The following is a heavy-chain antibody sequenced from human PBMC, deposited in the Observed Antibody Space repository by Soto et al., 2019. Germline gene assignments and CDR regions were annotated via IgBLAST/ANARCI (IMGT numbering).Heavy chain of an antibody. CDR2: IIPIFGTA. Sequence: QVQLVQSGAEVKKPGSSVKVSCKASGGTFSSYAISWVRQAPGQWLEWMGGIIPIFGTANYAQKFQGRVTIAAEQSTSTAYMEQSSLRSEDTDVYYCAREFPIPMPRAFDIWGQGTMVTVSS. J-gene: IGHJ3*02. CDR1: GGTFSSYA. CDR3: AREFPIPMPRAFDI. D-gene: IGHD2-2*01. V-gene: IGHV1-69*01.